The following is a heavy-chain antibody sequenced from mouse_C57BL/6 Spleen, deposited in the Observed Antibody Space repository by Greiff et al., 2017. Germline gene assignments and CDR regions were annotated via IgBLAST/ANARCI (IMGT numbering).Heavy chain of an antibody. CDR3: AWRITTVVRAMDY. D-gene: IGHD1-1*01. V-gene: IGHV5-17*01. CDR1: GFTFSDYG. CDR2: ISSGSSTI. Sequence: EVMLVESGGGLVKPGGSLKLSCAASGFTFSDYGMHWVRQAPEKGLEWVAYISSGSSTIYYADTVKGLFTISRDKAKNTPFLQMTRLRSEDTAMYDCAWRITTVVRAMDYWGQGTSVTVSS. J-gene: IGHJ4*01.